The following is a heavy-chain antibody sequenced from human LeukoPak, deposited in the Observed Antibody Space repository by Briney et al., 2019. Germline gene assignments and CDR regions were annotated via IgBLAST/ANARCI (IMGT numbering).Heavy chain of an antibody. D-gene: IGHD5-18*01. CDR3: AMVSAMARVGFDY. V-gene: IGHV5-51*01. Sequence: PGESLEISCKGSGYRFTSYWIGWVRQMPGKGLEWMGIIYPGDSDTRYSPSFQGQVTISADKSISTAYLQWSSLKASDTAMYYCAMVSAMARVGFDYWGQGTLVTVSS. CDR1: GYRFTSYW. CDR2: IYPGDSDT. J-gene: IGHJ4*02.